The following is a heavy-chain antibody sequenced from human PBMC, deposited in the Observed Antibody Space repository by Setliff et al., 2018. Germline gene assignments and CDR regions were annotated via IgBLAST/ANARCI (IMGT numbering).Heavy chain of an antibody. CDR3: ASQYSGYDHFDY. Sequence: GGSLRLSCAASGFTFSSYWMSWVRQAPGKGLEWVSYISSSGSTIYYADSVKGRFTISRDNSKNTLFLQMNSLRAEDTAVYYCASQYSGYDHFDYWGQGTLVTVPQ. CDR1: GFTFSSYW. J-gene: IGHJ4*02. CDR2: ISSSGSTI. D-gene: IGHD5-12*01. V-gene: IGHV3-48*01.